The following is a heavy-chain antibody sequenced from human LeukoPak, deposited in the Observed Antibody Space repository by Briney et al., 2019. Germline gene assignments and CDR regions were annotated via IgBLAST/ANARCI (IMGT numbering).Heavy chain of an antibody. CDR3: AKDRGAVAGKPLEAFDY. Sequence: GGSLRLSCAASGFTFSSYAMSWVRQAPGKGLEWVSAISGSGGSTYYADSVKGRFTIPRDNSKNTLYLQMNSLRAEDTAVYYCAKDRGAVAGKPLEAFDYWGQGTLVTVSS. CDR1: GFTFSSYA. V-gene: IGHV3-23*01. CDR2: ISGSGGST. D-gene: IGHD6-19*01. J-gene: IGHJ4*02.